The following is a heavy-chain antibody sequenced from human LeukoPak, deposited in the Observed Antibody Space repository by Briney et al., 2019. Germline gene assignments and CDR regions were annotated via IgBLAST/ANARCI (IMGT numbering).Heavy chain of an antibody. CDR1: GFTFSNYA. V-gene: IGHV3-64D*06. J-gene: IGHJ6*02. CDR2: ISSSGGST. CDR3: VKSTRVTTAYYYYGMDV. D-gene: IGHD4-17*01. Sequence: HSGGSLRLSCSASGFTFSNYAMHWVRQAPGKGLEYVSAISSSGGSTFYADSVKGRFTISRDNSENTLYFQMNSLRAEDTAVYYCVKSTRVTTAYYYYGMDVWGQGTTVTVSS.